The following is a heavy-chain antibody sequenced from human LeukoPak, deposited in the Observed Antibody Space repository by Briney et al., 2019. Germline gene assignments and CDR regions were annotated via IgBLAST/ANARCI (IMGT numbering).Heavy chain of an antibody. Sequence: PSETLSLTCAVYGGSFSGYYWSWIRQPPGKGLEWIGYIYYSGSTNYNPSLKSRVTISVDTSKNQFSLKLSSVTAADTAVYYCAREDYYGSGSYDYWGQGTLVTVSS. CDR2: IYYSGST. V-gene: IGHV4-59*01. D-gene: IGHD3-10*01. CDR1: GGSFSGYY. J-gene: IGHJ4*02. CDR3: AREDYYGSGSYDY.